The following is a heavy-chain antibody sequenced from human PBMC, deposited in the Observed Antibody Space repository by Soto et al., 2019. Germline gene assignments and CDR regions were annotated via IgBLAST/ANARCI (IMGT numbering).Heavy chain of an antibody. CDR3: AKDRDAFDI. V-gene: IGHV3-23*01. CDR1: GFTFSSYA. J-gene: IGHJ3*02. CDR2: ISGSGGST. Sequence: XGSLILSCSASGFTFSSYAMSWVRQAPGKGLEWVSAISGSGGSTYYADSVKGRFTISRDNSKNTLYLQMNSLRAEDTAVYYCAKDRDAFDIWGQGTMVTVSS.